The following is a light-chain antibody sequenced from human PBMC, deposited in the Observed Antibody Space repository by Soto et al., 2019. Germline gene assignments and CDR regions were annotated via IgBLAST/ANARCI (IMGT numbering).Light chain of an antibody. CDR1: QSVSSN. V-gene: IGKV3-15*01. Sequence: EIVMTHSPATLSVSPRARTTLSCSASQSVSSNLAWYQQKPGQAPRLLISGASTRATGIPARFSGSGSGTEFTLTISSLQSEDFAVYYCQQYNNWPPWTFGQGTKVDIK. J-gene: IGKJ1*01. CDR2: GAS. CDR3: QQYNNWPPWT.